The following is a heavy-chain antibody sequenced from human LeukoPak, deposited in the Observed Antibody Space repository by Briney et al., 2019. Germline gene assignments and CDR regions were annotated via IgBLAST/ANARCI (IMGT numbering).Heavy chain of an antibody. V-gene: IGHV3-23*01. J-gene: IGHJ6*02. Sequence: PGGSLRLSCAASGFTFSSYAMSWVRQAPGKGLEWVSAISGSGGSTYYADSVKGRFTISRDNSKNTLYLQMNSLRAEDTAVYYCAKGLDLERQWLVVAGGYGMDVWGQGTTVTVSS. CDR1: GFTFSSYA. CDR2: ISGSGGST. CDR3: AKGLDLERQWLVVAGGYGMDV. D-gene: IGHD6-19*01.